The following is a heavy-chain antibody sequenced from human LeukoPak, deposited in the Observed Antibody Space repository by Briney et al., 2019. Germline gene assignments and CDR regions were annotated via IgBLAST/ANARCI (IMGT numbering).Heavy chain of an antibody. J-gene: IGHJ3*02. CDR3: ARDRYYYDSSASSRAFDI. V-gene: IGHV4-59*01. Sequence: SETLSLTCTVSGGSISSYYWSWIRQPPGKGLEYIGYIYFSGSTNYNPSLKSRVTISVDTSKNQFSLKLRSVTAADTAVYYCARDRYYYDSSASSRAFDIWGQGTMVTVSS. CDR1: GGSISSYY. D-gene: IGHD3-22*01. CDR2: IYFSGST.